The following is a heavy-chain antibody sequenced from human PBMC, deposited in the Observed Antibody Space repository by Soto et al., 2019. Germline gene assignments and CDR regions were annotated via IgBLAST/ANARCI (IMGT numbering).Heavy chain of an antibody. Sequence: PSETLSLSCTVSGGSISSYYWSGIRHPPGKGLEWIGYIYYSGSTNYNPSLKSRVTISVDTSKNQFSLKLSSVTAADTAVYYCARLGYGDYFDYWGQGTLVTVSS. V-gene: IGHV4-59*01. CDR2: IYYSGST. CDR3: ARLGYGDYFDY. J-gene: IGHJ4*02. D-gene: IGHD4-17*01. CDR1: GGSISSYY.